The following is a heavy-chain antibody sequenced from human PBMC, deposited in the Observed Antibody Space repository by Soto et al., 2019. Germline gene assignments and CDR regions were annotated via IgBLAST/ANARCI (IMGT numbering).Heavy chain of an antibody. J-gene: IGHJ6*02. D-gene: IGHD3-10*01. CDR2: MYHDGSS. CDR3: ARERSGQGGCGLDV. V-gene: IGHV4-31*03. CDR1: GGSMTSGGYY. Sequence: QVQLQESGPGLVKPSQTLSLTCTASGGSMTSGGYYWTWIGQHQGKGLEGIGYMYHDGSSYYNPALQSRVTIAVDTSKNQSTLKLTSMTAADTALYYCARERSGQGGCGLDVWGQGTTVTVSS.